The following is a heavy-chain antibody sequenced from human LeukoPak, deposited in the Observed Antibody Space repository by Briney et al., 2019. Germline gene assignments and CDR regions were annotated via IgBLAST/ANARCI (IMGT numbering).Heavy chain of an antibody. V-gene: IGHV3-23*01. CDR3: AKDSVDYYDSSGYGY. Sequence: GGSLRLSCAASGFTFSSYAMSWVRQAPGQGLEWVSAISGSGGSTYYADSVKGRFTISRDNSKNTLYLQMNSLRAEDTAVYYCAKDSVDYYDSSGYGYWGQGTLVTVSS. D-gene: IGHD3-22*01. CDR2: ISGSGGST. J-gene: IGHJ4*02. CDR1: GFTFSSYA.